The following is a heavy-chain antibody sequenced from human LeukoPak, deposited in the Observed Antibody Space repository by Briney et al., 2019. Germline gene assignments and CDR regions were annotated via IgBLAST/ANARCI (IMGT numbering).Heavy chain of an antibody. V-gene: IGHV3-7*01. J-gene: IGHJ4*02. CDR2: INQDGSEK. CDR1: GFTFSDYW. D-gene: IGHD6-13*01. Sequence: GGSLRLSCAASGFTFSDYWMSWVRQPPGKGLEWVANINQDGSEKFYVDSVKGRFTISRDNAKNSLYLQMNTLRDEDTAVYYCTRDRSTWLFDYWGQGTLVTVSS. CDR3: TRDRSTWLFDY.